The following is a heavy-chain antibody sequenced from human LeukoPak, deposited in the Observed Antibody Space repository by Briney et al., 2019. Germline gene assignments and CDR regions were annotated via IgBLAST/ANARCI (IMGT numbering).Heavy chain of an antibody. Sequence: PGGSLRLSCAASGFNLSDYCIHWVRQAPGKGPVWVSRTKIDGSTTTYVDSVRGRFTISGDTAKNTLYLQMNSLRAEDTAVYYCTRGSRDGYNSFDYWGQGTLVTVSS. V-gene: IGHV3-74*01. J-gene: IGHJ4*02. CDR2: TKIDGSTT. D-gene: IGHD5-24*01. CDR3: TRGSRDGYNSFDY. CDR1: GFNLSDYC.